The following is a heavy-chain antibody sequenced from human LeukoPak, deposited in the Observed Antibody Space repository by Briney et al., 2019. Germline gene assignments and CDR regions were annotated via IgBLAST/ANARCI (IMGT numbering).Heavy chain of an antibody. CDR3: ARQGYDILTGYIDAFDI. J-gene: IGHJ3*02. CDR1: GGSISSYY. Sequence: SETLSLTCTVSGGSISSYYWSWIRQPPGKGLEWIGYISYSGGTNYNPSLKSRVTISIDTSKNQFSLKLRSVTAADTAIYYCARQGYDILTGYIDAFDIWGQGTMVTVSS. V-gene: IGHV4-59*08. CDR2: ISYSGGT. D-gene: IGHD3-9*01.